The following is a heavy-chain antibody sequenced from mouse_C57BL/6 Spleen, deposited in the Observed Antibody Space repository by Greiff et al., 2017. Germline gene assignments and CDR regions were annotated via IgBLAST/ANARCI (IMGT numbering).Heavy chain of an antibody. CDR3: ATYYSNYEGAMDY. J-gene: IGHJ4*01. CDR1: GYTFTSYW. D-gene: IGHD2-5*01. Sequence: QVQLQQPGAELVMPGASVKLSCKASGYTFTSYWMHWVKQRPGQGLEWIGEIVPSDSYTNYNQKFKGKSTLTVDKSSSTAYMQLSSLTSEDSAVYYCATYYSNYEGAMDYWGQGTSVTVSS. CDR2: IVPSDSYT. V-gene: IGHV1-69*01.